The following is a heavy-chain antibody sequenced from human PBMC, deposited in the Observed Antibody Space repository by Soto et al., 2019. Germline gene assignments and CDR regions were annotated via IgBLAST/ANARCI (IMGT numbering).Heavy chain of an antibody. J-gene: IGHJ6*02. D-gene: IGHD2-2*01. CDR2: IFWNDEK. CDR1: GFSLSNSRMR. CDR3: ARMSSYGMDV. Sequence: QVTLKESGPVLVKPTETLTLTCTVSGFSLSNSRMRVGWIRQPPGKALEWLAHIFWNDEKSYSTSLRSRLTISRDTSKGQVVLTMTNMDPVDTVTYYCARMSSYGMDVWGQGTTVTVSS. V-gene: IGHV2-26*01.